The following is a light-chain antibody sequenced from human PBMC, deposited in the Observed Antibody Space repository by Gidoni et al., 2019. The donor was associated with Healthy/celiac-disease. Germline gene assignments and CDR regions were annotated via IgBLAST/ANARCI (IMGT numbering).Light chain of an antibody. V-gene: IGKV1-5*03. J-gene: IGKJ2*01. CDR2: KAS. CDR3: QQYNSYSYT. CDR1: QSIRSW. Sequence: DIQMTQSPSTLYASVGDRVTITCRASQSIRSWFAWYQQTPGKAPKLLNYKASSLESGVPSRVRGSGSGTEFTFPLRSPQPDDFATYYCQQYNSYSYTFGQGTKLEIK.